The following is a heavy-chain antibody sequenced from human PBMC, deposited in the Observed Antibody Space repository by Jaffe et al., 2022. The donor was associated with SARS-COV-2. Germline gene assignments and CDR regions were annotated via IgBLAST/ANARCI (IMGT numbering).Heavy chain of an antibody. CDR2: ISSSGSTI. V-gene: IGHV3-11*01. J-gene: IGHJ6*02. Sequence: QVQLVESGGGLVKPGGSLRLSCAASGFTFSDYYMSWIRQAPGKGLEWVSYISSSGSTIYYADSVKGRFTISRDNAKNSLYLQMNSLRAEDTAVYYCARGIAVAGTPRPFYYYYGMDVWGQGTTVTVSS. D-gene: IGHD6-19*01. CDR1: GFTFSDYY. CDR3: ARGIAVAGTPRPFYYYYGMDV.